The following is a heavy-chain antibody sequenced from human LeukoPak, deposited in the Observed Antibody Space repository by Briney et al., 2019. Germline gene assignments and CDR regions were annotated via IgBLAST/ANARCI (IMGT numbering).Heavy chain of an antibody. J-gene: IGHJ6*03. CDR1: GYTFIDYC. Sequence: ASVKVSCKASGYTFIDYCVYWVRQAPGQGLEWMGRINPKNGGTDYAQKFQGRVTMTRDTSINTAYMEVTRVTSDYSALNCCARRYSTGWSNYYYYYHMDVWGKGTTVTVSS. CDR3: ARRYSTGWSNYYYYYHMDV. D-gene: IGHD2-2*01. V-gene: IGHV1-2*02. CDR2: INPKNGGT.